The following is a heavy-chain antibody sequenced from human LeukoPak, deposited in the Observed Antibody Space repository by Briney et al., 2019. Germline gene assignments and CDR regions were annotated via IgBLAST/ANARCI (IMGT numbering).Heavy chain of an antibody. V-gene: IGHV3-30*19. Sequence: GGSLRLSCAASGFTFSSYGMHWVRQAPGKGLEWVAVISRDGTDQFYADSVKGRLTISRDNSQSTLYLYMNSLTTEDTALYYCARAVPAPGTPENAFDIWGQGTVVTVSS. CDR2: ISRDGTDQ. CDR1: GFTFSSYG. CDR3: ARAVPAPGTPENAFDI. D-gene: IGHD6-13*01. J-gene: IGHJ3*02.